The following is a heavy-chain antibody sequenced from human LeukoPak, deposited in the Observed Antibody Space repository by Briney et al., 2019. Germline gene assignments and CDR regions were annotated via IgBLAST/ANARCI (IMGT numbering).Heavy chain of an antibody. CDR3: ASPKGYDTSKSGLDY. V-gene: IGHV3-53*01. CDR2: IYSTGST. J-gene: IGHJ4*02. CDR1: GFTVSSNY. Sequence: AGGSLRLSCAASGFTVSSNYMNWVRQAPGKGLEWVSVIYSTGSTYYADSVKGRFTTSRDISENTLYLQMNNLRAEDTAVYYCASPKGYDTSKSGLDYWGQGTLVTVSS. D-gene: IGHD2-15*01.